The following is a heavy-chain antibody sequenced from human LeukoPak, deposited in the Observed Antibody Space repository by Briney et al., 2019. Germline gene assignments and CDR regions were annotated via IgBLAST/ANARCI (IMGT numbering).Heavy chain of an antibody. V-gene: IGHV7-4-1*02. D-gene: IGHD2-21*02. CDR1: GYTFTTYA. Sequence: ASVKVSCKASGYTFTTYAMNWVRQAPGQGLEWMGWINTNTGNPTYAQAFTGRFVFSLDTSVSTAYLQISSLKAEDTAVYYCARGDWIREEYFQHWGQGTLVTVSS. CDR3: ARGDWIREEYFQH. CDR2: INTNTGNP. J-gene: IGHJ1*01.